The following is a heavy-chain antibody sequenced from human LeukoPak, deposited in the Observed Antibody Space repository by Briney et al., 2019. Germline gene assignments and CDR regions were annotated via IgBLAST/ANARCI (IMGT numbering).Heavy chain of an antibody. D-gene: IGHD3-10*01. CDR1: GGSISSGGYY. CDR2: IYYSGST. CDR3: ARDGPTYGTFDC. J-gene: IGHJ4*02. Sequence: SETLSLTCTVSGGSISSGGYYWSWIRQHPGKGLEWIGYIYYSGSTYYNPSLKSRVTISVDTSKNQFSLKLSSVTAADTAVYYCARDGPTYGTFDCWGQGTLVTVSS. V-gene: IGHV4-31*03.